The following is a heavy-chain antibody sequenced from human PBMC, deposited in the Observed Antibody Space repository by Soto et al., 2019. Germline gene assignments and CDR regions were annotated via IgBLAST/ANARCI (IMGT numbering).Heavy chain of an antibody. CDR2: IMPVFPTP. CDR1: GGTFSTSA. J-gene: IGHJ6*02. V-gene: IGHV1-69*12. CDR3: ARDKVRLQLGGNYYYILDV. Sequence: QVQLVQSGAEVKKPGSSVKVSCKTSGGTFSTSAISWVRQAPGQGLEWVGGIMPVFPTPDYAQNFQGRVTITADGSTTTAYLELTSLRADDTAVYYCARDKVRLQLGGNYYYILDVWGQGTAITVSS. D-gene: IGHD1-1*01.